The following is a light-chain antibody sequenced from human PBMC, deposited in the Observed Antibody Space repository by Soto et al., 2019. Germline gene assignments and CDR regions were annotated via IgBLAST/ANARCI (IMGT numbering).Light chain of an antibody. Sequence: DIQMTQSPSTLSASVGDRVTITCRASQSISSWLAWYQQKPGKAPKLLIYKASGLESGVPSRFSGSGSGTDFTLTISRLQPDDFATYFCHSRAFGQGTRLEIK. CDR2: KAS. V-gene: IGKV1-5*03. CDR3: HSRA. J-gene: IGKJ5*01. CDR1: QSISSW.